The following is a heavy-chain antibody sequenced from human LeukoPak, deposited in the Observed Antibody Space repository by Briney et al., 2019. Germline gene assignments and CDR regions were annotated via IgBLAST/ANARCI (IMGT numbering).Heavy chain of an antibody. J-gene: IGHJ4*02. CDR2: IYHSGST. D-gene: IGHD2-21*02. Sequence: SETLSLTCTVSGGSISSSSYYWGWIRQPPGKGLEWIGSIYHSGSTYYNPSLKSRVTISVDTSKNQFSLKLSSVTAADTAVYYCARGETYCGGDCYSGFDYWGQGTLVTVSS. CDR3: ARGETYCGGDCYSGFDY. CDR1: GGSISSSSYY. V-gene: IGHV4-39*07.